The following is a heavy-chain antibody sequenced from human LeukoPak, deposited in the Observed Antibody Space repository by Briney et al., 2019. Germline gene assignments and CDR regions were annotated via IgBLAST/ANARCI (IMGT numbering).Heavy chain of an antibody. D-gene: IGHD3-22*01. J-gene: IGHJ6*03. CDR2: INHSGST. CDR3: ARQRATMIVVVISYYYYYMDV. CDR1: GGSFSGYY. Sequence: PSETLSLTCAVYGGSFSGYYWSWIRQPPGKGLEWIGEINHSGSTNYNPSLKSRVTISVDTSKNQFSLKLSSVTAADTAVYYCARQRATMIVVVISYYYYYMDVWGKGTTVTVSS. V-gene: IGHV4-34*01.